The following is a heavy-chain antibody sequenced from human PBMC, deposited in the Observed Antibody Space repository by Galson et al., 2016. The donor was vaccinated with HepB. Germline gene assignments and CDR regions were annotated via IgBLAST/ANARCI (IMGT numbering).Heavy chain of an antibody. CDR1: GDSVSSNGAT. CDR3: ARETHGGHYFDY. CDR2: TYYRSRWIN. V-gene: IGHV6-1*01. D-gene: IGHD4-23*01. Sequence: CAISGDSVSSNGATWNWIRQSPSRGLEWLGRTYYRSRWINNYAESVKSRIIITPDTSKNQFSLHLDSVTPEDTALYYCARETHGGHYFDYWGQGTLVTVSS. J-gene: IGHJ4*02.